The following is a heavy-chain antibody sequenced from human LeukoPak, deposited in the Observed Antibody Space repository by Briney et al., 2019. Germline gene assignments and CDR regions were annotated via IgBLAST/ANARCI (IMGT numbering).Heavy chain of an antibody. V-gene: IGHV1-2*04. D-gene: IGHD6-13*01. CDR3: ARGVGQQLPNNWFDP. Sequence: GASVKVSCKASGYTFTDYYIHWVRQAPGQGLEWMGWINPNSGGTNYAQKFQGWVTMTRDTSISTAYMELNKLRSDDTAVYYCARGVGQQLPNNWFDPWGQGTLVTVSS. CDR2: INPNSGGT. J-gene: IGHJ5*02. CDR1: GYTFTDYY.